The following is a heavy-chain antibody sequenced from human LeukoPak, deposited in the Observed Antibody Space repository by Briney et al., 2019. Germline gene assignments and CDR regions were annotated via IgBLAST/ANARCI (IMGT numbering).Heavy chain of an antibody. J-gene: IGHJ6*04. V-gene: IGHV1-18*04. CDR3: ASPQGPYYYGMDV. Sequence: ASVKVSCMASGYTFTSYGISWVRQAPGQGLEWMGWISAYNGNTNYAQKLQGRVTMTTDISTSTAYMELRSLRSDDTAVYYCASPQGPYYYGMDVWGKGTTVTVSS. CDR2: ISAYNGNT. CDR1: GYTFTSYG.